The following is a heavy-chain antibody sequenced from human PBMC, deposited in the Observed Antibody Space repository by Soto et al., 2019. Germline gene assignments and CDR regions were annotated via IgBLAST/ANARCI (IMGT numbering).Heavy chain of an antibody. V-gene: IGHV3-30*18. D-gene: IGHD2-15*01. CDR3: AKDPTQRYCSGGSCQTYYFDY. Sequence: PGGSLRLSCAASRFTFSSYAMRWVRQAPGKGLEWVAIISYDGSNKYYADSVKGRFTISRDNSKNTLYLQMNSPRAEDTAVYYCAKDPTQRYCSGGSCQTYYFDYWGPGTLVTVSS. CDR1: RFTFSSYA. J-gene: IGHJ4*02. CDR2: ISYDGSNK.